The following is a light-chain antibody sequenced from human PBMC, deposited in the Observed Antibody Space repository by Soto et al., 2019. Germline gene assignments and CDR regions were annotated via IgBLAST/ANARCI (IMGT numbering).Light chain of an antibody. V-gene: IGLV1-40*01. Sequence: QSVLTQPPSVSGAPGQRVTISCTGSSSNIGAGYDVHWYQQLPGTAPKLLIYGNSSRPSGVPDRFSGSKSGTSASLAITGLQAEDEADYYCQSYDSSLSGPYVFGTGTKVTVL. CDR3: QSYDSSLSGPYV. CDR1: SSNIGAGYD. CDR2: GNS. J-gene: IGLJ1*01.